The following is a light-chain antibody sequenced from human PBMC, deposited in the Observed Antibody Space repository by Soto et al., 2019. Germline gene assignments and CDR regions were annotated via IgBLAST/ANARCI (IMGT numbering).Light chain of an antibody. Sequence: DIQVTQSPPSMAASVGDRVTITCRASQDIGNWMTWYQQKPGKAPKLLIYSASTLVRGVPSRFSGSGSGTEFTLTISSLQSEDFAVYFCQQYNNWPPITFGQGTRLEI. J-gene: IGKJ5*01. CDR1: QDIGNW. CDR3: QQYNNWPPIT. CDR2: SAS. V-gene: IGKV1D-16*01.